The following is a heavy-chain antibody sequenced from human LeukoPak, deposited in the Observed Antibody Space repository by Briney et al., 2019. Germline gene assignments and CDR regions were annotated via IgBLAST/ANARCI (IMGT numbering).Heavy chain of an antibody. D-gene: IGHD4-11*01. Sequence: PGGSLRLSCAASGFTFSSYSMNWVRQAPGKGLEWVSYISSSSSTIYYADSVKGRFTISRDNTKNSLYLQMNSLRAEDTAVYYCARDDGYSNFGYYYYYMDVWGKGTTVTVSS. CDR1: GFTFSSYS. V-gene: IGHV3-48*01. CDR3: ARDDGYSNFGYYYYYMDV. J-gene: IGHJ6*03. CDR2: ISSSSSTI.